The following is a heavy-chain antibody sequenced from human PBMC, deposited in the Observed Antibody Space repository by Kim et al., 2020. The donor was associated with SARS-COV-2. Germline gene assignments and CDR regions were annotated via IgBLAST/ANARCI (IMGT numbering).Heavy chain of an antibody. D-gene: IGHD3-10*01. CDR3: TRQSPSGAPFAFDI. J-gene: IGHJ3*02. Sequence: GGSLRLSCAASGFTFSGSAMHWVRQTSGKGLEWVGRIRTKPNRYATEYVASVKGRFTIFRDDSKNTAYLQMNSLKTEDTAVYYCTRQSPSGAPFAFDIWGQGTMVTVSS. CDR2: IRTKPNRYAT. V-gene: IGHV3-73*01. CDR1: GFTFSGSA.